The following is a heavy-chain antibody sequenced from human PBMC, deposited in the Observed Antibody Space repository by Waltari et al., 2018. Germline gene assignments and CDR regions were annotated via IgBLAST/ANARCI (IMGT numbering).Heavy chain of an antibody. D-gene: IGHD1-26*01. V-gene: IGHV3-23*01. CDR2: FGATGGSP. CDR1: GFTFRSYA. Sequence: EVQLLESGGGLVQPGGSLRLSCAASGFTFRSYAMSWVRQAPGKGLEWVSSFGATGGSPYYAESVKGRFTISRDNSKNTLYLQMNALRAEDTAVYYCAKWGTWELLRFDSWGQGTLVTVSS. CDR3: AKWGTWELLRFDS. J-gene: IGHJ4*02.